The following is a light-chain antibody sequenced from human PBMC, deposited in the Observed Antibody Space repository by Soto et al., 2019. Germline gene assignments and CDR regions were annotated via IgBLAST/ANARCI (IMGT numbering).Light chain of an antibody. Sequence: EIIMTQSPATLSVSPGERVNLSCRASQSVSDNVAWYQQRPGQSPRLLMHSASARAAGLPARFSGSGSGTEFSLSIHSLQSEDFAVYFCQQYNDWPITFGQGTRLEIK. CDR1: QSVSDN. V-gene: IGKV3-15*01. J-gene: IGKJ5*01. CDR2: SAS. CDR3: QQYNDWPIT.